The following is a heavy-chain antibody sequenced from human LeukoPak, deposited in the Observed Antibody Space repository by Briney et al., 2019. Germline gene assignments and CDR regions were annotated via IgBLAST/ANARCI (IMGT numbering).Heavy chain of an antibody. CDR2: IYHSGST. CDR3: ASGPGIGWYFDL. Sequence: SEALSLTCAVSGYSISSGYYWGWIRQPPGKGLEWIWSIYHSGSTNYNPALKSRVTISVDTSKNQFYLKLSSVNAAATDVYYCASGPGIGWYFDLWGRGTMVTVSS. CDR1: GYSISSGYY. J-gene: IGHJ2*01. V-gene: IGHV4-38-2*01. D-gene: IGHD1-1*01.